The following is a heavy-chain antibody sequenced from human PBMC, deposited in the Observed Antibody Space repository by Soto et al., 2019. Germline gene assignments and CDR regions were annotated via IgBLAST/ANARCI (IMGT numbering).Heavy chain of an antibody. V-gene: IGHV1-69*01. CDR1: GGTFSSYA. D-gene: IGHD3-10*01. CDR2: IIPIFCTA. CDR3: ARGRDLGVQAYYYYGMDV. J-gene: IGHJ6*02. Sequence: QVQLVQSGAEVKKPGSSVKVSCKASGGTFSSYAISWVRQAPGQGLEWMGGIIPIFCTANYAQKFQGRVTITAAESTSTAYMELSSLRSEDTAVYYCARGRDLGVQAYYYYGMDVWGQGTTVTVSS.